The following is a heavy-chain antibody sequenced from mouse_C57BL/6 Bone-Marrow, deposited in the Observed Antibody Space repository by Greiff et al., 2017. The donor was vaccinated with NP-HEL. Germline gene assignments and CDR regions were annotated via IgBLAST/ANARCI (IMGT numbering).Heavy chain of an antibody. CDR1: GFTFSSYG. J-gene: IGHJ3*01. D-gene: IGHD1-1*01. CDR2: ISSGGSYT. V-gene: IGHV5-6*01. CDR3: ARHDTTVVGAY. Sequence: EVKVVESGGDLVKPGGSLKLSCAASGFTFSSYGMSWVRQTPDKRLEWVATISSGGSYTYYPDSVKGRFTISRDNAKNTLYLQMSSLKSEDTAMYYCARHDTTVVGAYWGQGTLVTVSA.